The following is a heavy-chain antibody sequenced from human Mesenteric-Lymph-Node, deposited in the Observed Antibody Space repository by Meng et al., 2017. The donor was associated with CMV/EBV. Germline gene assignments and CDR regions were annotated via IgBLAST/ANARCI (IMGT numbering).Heavy chain of an antibody. J-gene: IGHJ4*02. D-gene: IGHD2-2*01. Sequence: TFTSYDINWVRQATGQGLEWMGWMNPNSGNTGYAQKFQGRVTMTRNTSISTAYMELSSLRSEDTAVYYCAREADCSSTSCYASFDYWGQGTLVTVSS. CDR1: TFTSYD. CDR2: MNPNSGNT. CDR3: AREADCSSTSCYASFDY. V-gene: IGHV1-8*01.